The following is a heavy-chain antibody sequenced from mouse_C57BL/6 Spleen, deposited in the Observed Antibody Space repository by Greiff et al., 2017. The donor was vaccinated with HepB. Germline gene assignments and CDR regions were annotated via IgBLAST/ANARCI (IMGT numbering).Heavy chain of an antibody. D-gene: IGHD2-4*01. CDR3: EIYYDYDGACFAY. V-gene: IGHV1-81*01. CDR1: GYTFTSYG. CDR2: IYPRSGNT. J-gene: IGHJ3*01. Sequence: VQPQQSGAELARPGASVKLSCKASGYTFTSYGISWVKQRTGQGLEWIGEIYPRSGNTYYNEKFKGKATLTADKSSSTAYMELRSLTSEDSAVYFCEIYYDYDGACFAYWGQGTLVTVSA.